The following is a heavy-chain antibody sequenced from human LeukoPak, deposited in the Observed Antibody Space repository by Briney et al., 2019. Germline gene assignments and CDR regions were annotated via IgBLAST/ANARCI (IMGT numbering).Heavy chain of an antibody. Sequence: SDTLSLTCAVSSYSISSGSYWGSIRQSPGKGLEWVGSIFHSGNSYYNPSLKSRLTMSVDTSKNQFSLKLTSVTAADTALYYCARVTYVDDMLYQYFDYWGQGILVTVSS. J-gene: IGHJ4*02. CDR2: IFHSGNS. CDR3: ARVTYVDDMLYQYFDY. V-gene: IGHV4-38-2*01. CDR1: SYSISSGSY. D-gene: IGHD4-17*01.